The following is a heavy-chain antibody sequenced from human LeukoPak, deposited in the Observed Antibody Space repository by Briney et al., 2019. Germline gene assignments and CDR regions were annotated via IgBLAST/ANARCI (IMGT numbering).Heavy chain of an antibody. Sequence: SETLSLTCTVSGGSISSGSYYWRWLRQPAGTGLEWIGRIYTSGSTNYNPSLKSRVTISVDTSKNQFSLKLSSVTAADTAVYFCATLPLYSYNKPVDYWGQGTLVTVSS. J-gene: IGHJ4*02. CDR3: ATLPLYSYNKPVDY. CDR1: GGSISSGSYY. V-gene: IGHV4-61*02. CDR2: IYTSGST. D-gene: IGHD5-18*01.